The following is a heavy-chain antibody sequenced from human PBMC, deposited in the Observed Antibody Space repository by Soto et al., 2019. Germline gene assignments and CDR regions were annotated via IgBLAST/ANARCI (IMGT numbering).Heavy chain of an antibody. Sequence: PGGSLRHSCAASGFTLSNAWMSWVRQAPGKGLEWVGRIKSKTDGGTTDYAAPVKGRFTISRDDSKNTLYLQMNSLKTEDTAVYYCTTVDLELRPIDYWGQGTLVTVSS. J-gene: IGHJ4*02. V-gene: IGHV3-15*01. CDR1: GFTLSNAW. CDR2: IKSKTDGGTT. CDR3: TTVDLELRPIDY. D-gene: IGHD1-7*01.